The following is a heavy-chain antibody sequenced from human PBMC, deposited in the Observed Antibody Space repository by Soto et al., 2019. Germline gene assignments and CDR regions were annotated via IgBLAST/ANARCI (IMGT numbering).Heavy chain of an antibody. V-gene: IGHV3-23*01. J-gene: IGHJ6*02. Sequence: GGSVRLSGAASGCAVSSDAMSWVRQAPGKGLEWVSAISGSGGSTYYADSVKGRFTISRDNSKNTLYLQMNSLRAEDTAVYYCAKVLLWFGESQTYYYYGMDVWGQGTTVTVSS. D-gene: IGHD3-10*01. CDR1: GCAVSSDA. CDR2: ISGSGGST. CDR3: AKVLLWFGESQTYYYYGMDV.